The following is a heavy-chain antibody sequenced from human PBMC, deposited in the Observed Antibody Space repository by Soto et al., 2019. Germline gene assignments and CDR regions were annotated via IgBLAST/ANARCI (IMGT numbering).Heavy chain of an antibody. Sequence: ASLKVSCKASGYTFTGYYMHWVRQAPGQGLEWMGWINPNSGGTNYAQKFQGRVTMTRDTSISTAYMELSRLRSDDTAVYYCARVHSSGWYMLDYWGQGTLVTV. CDR2: INPNSGGT. V-gene: IGHV1-2*02. J-gene: IGHJ4*02. CDR1: GYTFTGYY. D-gene: IGHD6-19*01. CDR3: ARVHSSGWYMLDY.